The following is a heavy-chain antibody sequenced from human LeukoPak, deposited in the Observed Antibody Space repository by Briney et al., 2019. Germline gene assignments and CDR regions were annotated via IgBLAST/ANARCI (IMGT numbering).Heavy chain of an antibody. J-gene: IGHJ4*02. Sequence: PSETLSLTCTVSGGSISSYYWSWIRQPPGRGLEWIGYIYTSGSTNYNPSLKSRVTISVDTSKNQFSLKLSSVTAADTAVYYCARLNTMVRGSPPYFDYWSQGTLVTVST. CDR2: IYTSGST. CDR1: GGSISSYY. CDR3: ARLNTMVRGSPPYFDY. D-gene: IGHD3-10*01. V-gene: IGHV4-4*09.